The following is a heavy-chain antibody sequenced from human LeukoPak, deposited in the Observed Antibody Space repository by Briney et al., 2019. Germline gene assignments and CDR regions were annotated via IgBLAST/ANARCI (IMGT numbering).Heavy chain of an antibody. V-gene: IGHV3-49*04. CDR1: GFTFGDYA. CDR2: IRSKAYGGTT. CDR3: TREYCSSTSCYVGMDV. Sequence: GGSLRLSCTASGFTFGDYAMSWVRQAPGKGLEWVGFIRSKAYGGTTEYAASVKGRFTISRDDSKSIAYLQMNSLKTVDTAVYYCTREYCSSTSCYVGMDVWGQGTTVTVSS. D-gene: IGHD2-2*01. J-gene: IGHJ6*02.